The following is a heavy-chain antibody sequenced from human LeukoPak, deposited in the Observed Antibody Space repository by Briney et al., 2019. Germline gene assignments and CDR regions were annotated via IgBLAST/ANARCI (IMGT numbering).Heavy chain of an antibody. CDR1: GYTFTGYY. Sequence: GASVKVSCKASGYTFTGYYMHWVRQAPGQGLEWMGWINPNSGGTNYAQKFQGRVTMTRDTSISTAYMELSRLRSDDTAVYYCARFGIGRVVAGVDIWGQGTMVTVSS. CDR3: ARFGIGRVVAGVDI. V-gene: IGHV1-2*02. CDR2: INPNSGGT. D-gene: IGHD6-19*01. J-gene: IGHJ3*02.